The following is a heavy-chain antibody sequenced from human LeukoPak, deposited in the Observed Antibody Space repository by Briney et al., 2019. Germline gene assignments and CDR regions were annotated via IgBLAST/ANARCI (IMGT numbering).Heavy chain of an antibody. CDR2: IYTSGST. J-gene: IGHJ6*03. Sequence: QPSETLSLTCTVSGGSISSYYWSWIRQPPGKGLEWIGYIYTSGSTNYNPSLKSRVTISVDTSKNQFSLKLSSVTAADTAVYYCARYLAARPGYYYYYMDVWGKGTTVTVSS. CDR3: ARYLAARPGYYYYYMDV. CDR1: GGSISSYY. D-gene: IGHD6-6*01. V-gene: IGHV4-4*09.